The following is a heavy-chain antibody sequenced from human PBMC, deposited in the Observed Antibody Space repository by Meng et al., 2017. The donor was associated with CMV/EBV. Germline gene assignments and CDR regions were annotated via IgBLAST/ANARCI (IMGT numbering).Heavy chain of an antibody. CDR2: INPNSGGT. V-gene: IGHV1-2*02. CDR1: GYTFAGYY. D-gene: IGHD1-14*01. CDR3: ARDDGILDY. Sequence: VQLVQPGAEVKKPWTAGKVSCKASGYTFAGYYMHWVRQAPGQGLEWMGWINPNSGGTNYAQKFQGRVTMTRDTSISTAYMELSRLRSDDTAVYYCARDDGILDYWGQGTLVTVSS. J-gene: IGHJ4*02.